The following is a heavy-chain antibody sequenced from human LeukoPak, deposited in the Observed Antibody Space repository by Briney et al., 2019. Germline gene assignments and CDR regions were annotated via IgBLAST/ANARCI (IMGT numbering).Heavy chain of an antibody. Sequence: SETLSLTCTVSGGSISSYYWSWIRQPPGKGLEWIGYIYYSGTTNYNPSLKSRVTISVDTSKNQLSLKLSSVTAADTAVYYCARHGTHYYYDSSGSFDYWGQGTLVTVSS. CDR2: IYYSGTT. J-gene: IGHJ4*02. CDR1: GGSISSYY. CDR3: ARHGTHYYYDSSGSFDY. V-gene: IGHV4-59*08. D-gene: IGHD3-22*01.